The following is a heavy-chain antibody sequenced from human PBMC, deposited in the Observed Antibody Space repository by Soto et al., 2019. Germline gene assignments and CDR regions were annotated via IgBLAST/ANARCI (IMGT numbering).Heavy chain of an antibody. V-gene: IGHV3-23*01. J-gene: IGHJ1*01. CDR2: ISGSGGST. D-gene: IGHD4-17*01. CDR3: AKESTVTAGYFQH. Sequence: GGSLRLSCAASEFTFSSYAMSWVRQAPGKGLEWVSAISGSGGSTYYADSVKGRVTISRDNSKNTLYLQMNSLRAEGTALYYCAKESTVTAGYFQHWGQGTLVTVSS. CDR1: EFTFSSYA.